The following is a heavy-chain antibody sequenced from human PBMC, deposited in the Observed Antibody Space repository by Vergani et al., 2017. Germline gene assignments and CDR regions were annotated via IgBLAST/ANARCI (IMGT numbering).Heavy chain of an antibody. D-gene: IGHD2-2*02. CDR2: IIPILGIA. CDR1: GGSFSSYT. CDR3: ARKGVCSSTSCYTNLYYFDY. V-gene: IGHV1-69*02. Sequence: QVQLVQSGAEVKKPGSSVKVSCKASGGSFSSYTISWVRQAPGQGLEWMGRIIPILGIANYAQKFQGRVTITADKSTSTAYMELSSLSAEDTAVYYCARKGVCSSTSCYTNLYYFDYWGQGTLVTVSS. J-gene: IGHJ4*02.